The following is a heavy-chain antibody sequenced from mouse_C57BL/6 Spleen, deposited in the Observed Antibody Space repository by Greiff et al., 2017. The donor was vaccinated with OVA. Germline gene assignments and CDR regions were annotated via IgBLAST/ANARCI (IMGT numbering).Heavy chain of an antibody. J-gene: IGHJ2*01. Sequence: EVQLVESGGGLVKPGGSLKLSCAASGFTFSSYAMPWVRQTPEKRLEWVATISDGGSYTYYPDNVKGRFTISRDNAKNNLYLQMSHLKSDDTAMYYCARDLFFFDYWGQGTTLTVSS. CDR1: GFTFSSYA. CDR2: ISDGGSYT. V-gene: IGHV5-4*01. CDR3: ARDLFFFDY.